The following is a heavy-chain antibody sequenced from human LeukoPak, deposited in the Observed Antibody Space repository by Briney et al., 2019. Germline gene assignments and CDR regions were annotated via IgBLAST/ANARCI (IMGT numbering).Heavy chain of an antibody. CDR3: AIDRYYYDSSGYLFDY. CDR2: IHSSGST. J-gene: IGHJ4*02. V-gene: IGHV4-4*07. D-gene: IGHD3-22*01. CDR1: GVSISSYY. Sequence: PSETLSLTCTVSGVSISSYYWSWIRQPAGKGLEWSGRIHSSGSTNYNPSLKSRVTMSVDTSKNQFSLKLSSVTAADTAVYYCAIDRYYYDSSGYLFDYWGQGTLVAVSS.